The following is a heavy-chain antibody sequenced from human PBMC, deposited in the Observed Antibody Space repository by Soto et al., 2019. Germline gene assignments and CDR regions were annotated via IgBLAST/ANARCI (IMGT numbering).Heavy chain of an antibody. CDR2: IIPIFGTA. CDR1: GGTFSSYA. CDR3: ARDAPLRGYYYYYGMDV. V-gene: IGHV1-69*13. Sequence: ASVKVSCKASGGTFSSYAISWVRQAPGQGLEWMGGIIPIFGTANYAQKFQGRVTITADESTSTAYMELSSLRSEDTAVYYCARDAPLRGYYYYYGMDVWGQGTTVTVSS. J-gene: IGHJ6*02. D-gene: IGHD3-16*01.